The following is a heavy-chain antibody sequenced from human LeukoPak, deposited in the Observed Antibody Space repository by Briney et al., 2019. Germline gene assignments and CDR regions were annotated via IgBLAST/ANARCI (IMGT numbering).Heavy chain of an antibody. CDR2: IYSSGST. CDR3: ARAVTKSWFDL. CDR1: GGSISNSSYY. D-gene: IGHD4-17*01. V-gene: IGHV4-61*05. Sequence: PSETLSLTCTVSGGSISNSSYYWGWIRQPPGKGLEWIGYIYSSGSTNYHPSLKSRVTISLDTSKYQFSLDLTSVTAADTAVYYCARAVTKSWFDLWGQGTLVPVSS. J-gene: IGHJ5*02.